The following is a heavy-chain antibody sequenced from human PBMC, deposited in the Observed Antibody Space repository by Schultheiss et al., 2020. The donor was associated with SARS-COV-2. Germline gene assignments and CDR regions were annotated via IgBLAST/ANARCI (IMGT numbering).Heavy chain of an antibody. V-gene: IGHV4-39*01. CDR1: GDSISSTTYY. CDR3: VRHLTPGTPSNSFDP. D-gene: IGHD1-1*01. Sequence: SETLSLTCTVSGDSISSTTYYWVWIRQHPGKGLEWIGSINYSGDTSYNPSLKSRVTIYVDMSKNQLSLKLRSVTAADMAVYYCVRHLTPGTPSNSFDPWGQGVLVTVSS. CDR2: INYSGDT. J-gene: IGHJ5*02.